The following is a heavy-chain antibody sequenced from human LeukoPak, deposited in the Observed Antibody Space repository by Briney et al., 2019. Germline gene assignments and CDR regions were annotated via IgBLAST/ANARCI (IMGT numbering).Heavy chain of an antibody. Sequence: ASVKVSCKASGYRFTAYNFHWVRQAPGLGLEWMGWLDPNSGGTKYAQKFQGGVTMTRDTSISTAYMELSRLRSDDTAVYYCARGHYGDYSHFDYWGQGTLVTVSS. J-gene: IGHJ4*02. D-gene: IGHD4-17*01. CDR2: LDPNSGGT. V-gene: IGHV1-2*02. CDR1: GYRFTAYN. CDR3: ARGHYGDYSHFDY.